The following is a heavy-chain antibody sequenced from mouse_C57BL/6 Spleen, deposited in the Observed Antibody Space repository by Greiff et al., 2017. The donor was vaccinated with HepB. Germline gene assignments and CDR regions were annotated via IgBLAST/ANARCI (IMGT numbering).Heavy chain of an antibody. CDR1: GYSFTDYN. D-gene: IGHD1-1*01. J-gene: IGHJ4*01. CDR3: ARGVYYYGSHYAMDY. Sequence: LQESGPELVKPGASVKISCKASGYSFTDYNMNWVKQSNGKSLEWIGVINPNYGTTSYNQKFKGKATLTVDQSSSTAYMQLNSLTSEDSAVYYCARGVYYYGSHYAMDYWGQGTSVTVSS. CDR2: INPNYGTT. V-gene: IGHV1-39*01.